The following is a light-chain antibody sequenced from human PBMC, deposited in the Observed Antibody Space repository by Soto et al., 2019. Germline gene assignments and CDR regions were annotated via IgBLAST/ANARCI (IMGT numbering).Light chain of an antibody. CDR3: AARDDSLNGLYV. V-gene: IGLV1-44*01. CDR2: SNN. Sequence: QSVLTQPPSASGTPGQRVTISCSRSSSNIGSNTVNWYQQLPGTAPKLLIYSNNQRPSGVPDRFSGSKSGTSASLVISGLQSEDEADYYCAARDDSLNGLYVFGTGTKVTVL. J-gene: IGLJ1*01. CDR1: SSNIGSNT.